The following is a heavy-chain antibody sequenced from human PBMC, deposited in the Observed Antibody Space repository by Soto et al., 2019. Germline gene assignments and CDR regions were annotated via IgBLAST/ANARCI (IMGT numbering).Heavy chain of an antibody. V-gene: IGHV3-30*03. CDR2: VAYDGSKT. D-gene: IGHD3-22*01. J-gene: IGHJ5*01. Sequence: QVQLVESGGGVVQPGRSLRLTCAASGFTFSSNGMHWVRQAPGKGLEWVALVAYDGSKTYYGDSVRGRFNISRDNSENTLYLQMNSLRAEDTAVYYCARWVGGSMYDNSGKYDSWSQGTLVTVSS. CDR3: ARWVGGSMYDNSGKYDS. CDR1: GFTFSSNG.